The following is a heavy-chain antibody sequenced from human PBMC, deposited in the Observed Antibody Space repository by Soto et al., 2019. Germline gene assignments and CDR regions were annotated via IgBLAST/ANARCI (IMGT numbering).Heavy chain of an antibody. CDR1: GGSISSYY. J-gene: IGHJ5*02. D-gene: IGHD3-3*01. CDR3: ARGELRFLEWLLET. Sequence: SETLSLTCTVSGGSISSYYWSWIRQPPGKGLEWIGYIYYSGSTNYNPSLKSRVTISVDTSKNQFSLKLSSVTAADTAVYYCARGELRFLEWLLETWGQGTLVTVSS. V-gene: IGHV4-59*01. CDR2: IYYSGST.